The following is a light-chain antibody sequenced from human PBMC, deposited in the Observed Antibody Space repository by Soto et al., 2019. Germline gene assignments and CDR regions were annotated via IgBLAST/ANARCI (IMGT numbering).Light chain of an antibody. CDR2: SDN. Sequence: QSMLTQPPSASGTPGQRVTISCSGSSSNIRSNTVNWYQQLPGTSPKLLIYSDNQRPSGVPDRFSGSKSGTSASLVISGLQSEDEADYYCAAWYDSLNELFGGGTKVTVL. CDR1: SSNIRSNT. V-gene: IGLV1-44*01. J-gene: IGLJ2*01. CDR3: AAWYDSLNEL.